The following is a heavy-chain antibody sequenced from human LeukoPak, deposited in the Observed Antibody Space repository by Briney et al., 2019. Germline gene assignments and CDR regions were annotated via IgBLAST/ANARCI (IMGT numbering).Heavy chain of an antibody. CDR3: VFQSRRYSGSYGGYYFDY. D-gene: IGHD1-26*01. V-gene: IGHV3-23*01. Sequence: PGGSLRLSCAASGFTFSSYAMNWVRQAPGKGLEWVSTFTGGGTGTYYADSVKGRFTISRDNSKNTLYLQMNSLRAEDTAVYYCVFQSRRYSGSYGGYYFDYWGQGTLVTVSS. J-gene: IGHJ4*02. CDR2: FTGGGTGT. CDR1: GFTFSSYA.